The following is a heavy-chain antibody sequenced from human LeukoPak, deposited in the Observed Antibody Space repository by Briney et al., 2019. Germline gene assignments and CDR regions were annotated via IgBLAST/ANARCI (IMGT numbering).Heavy chain of an antibody. CDR1: GFTFEDYA. CDR2: ISWNSGSI. V-gene: IGHV3-9*01. J-gene: IGHJ1*01. CDR3: AKAPSYSSGWPAEYFQH. D-gene: IGHD6-19*01. Sequence: QSGGSLRLSCADSGFTFEDYAMHWVRQAPGKGLEWVSGISWNSGSIDYADSVKGRFAISRDNAKNSLYLQMNSLRAEDTALYYCAKAPSYSSGWPAEYFQHWGQGTLVTVSS.